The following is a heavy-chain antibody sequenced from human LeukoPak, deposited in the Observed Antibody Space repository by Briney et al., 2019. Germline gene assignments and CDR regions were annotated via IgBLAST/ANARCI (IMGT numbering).Heavy chain of an antibody. V-gene: IGHV4-30-4*01. CDR3: ARDSYSYGYGGFDY. J-gene: IGHJ4*02. Sequence: PSQTLSLTCTVSGGSISSGDRYWSWIRQSPGTGLEWIGYIYSTGNTYYNPSLKSRVIISVDTSKNQFSLELNSVTAADTAVYYCARDSYSYGYGGFDYWGQGILVTVSS. CDR1: GGSISSGDRY. CDR2: IYSTGNT. D-gene: IGHD5-18*01.